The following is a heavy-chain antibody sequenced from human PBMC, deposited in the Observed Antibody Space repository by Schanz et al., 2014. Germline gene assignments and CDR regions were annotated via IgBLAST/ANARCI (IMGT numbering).Heavy chain of an antibody. CDR3: AREDCSATSCYFRY. CDR1: AFIFRSYS. J-gene: IGHJ4*02. CDR2: IYSSGST. V-gene: IGHV3-66*01. Sequence: DLVESGGGLVQPGGSLRLSCAASAFIFRSYSMHWVRQAPGKGLEWVSTIYSSGSTYYADSVKGRFTISRDNSNNTVYLQMNTLRAEDTAVYYCAREDCSATSCYFRYWGQGTLVTVSS. D-gene: IGHD2-21*01.